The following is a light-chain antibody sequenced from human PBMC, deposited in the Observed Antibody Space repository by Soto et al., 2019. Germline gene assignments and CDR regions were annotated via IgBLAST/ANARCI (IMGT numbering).Light chain of an antibody. CDR2: ATS. Sequence: EIVLTQSPGTLSLAPGERATLSCRASQSISASYLAWYQRKPGQAHRLLIYATSTRATGIPERFSGSGSGTDFTLTISGLEPEDFAVYYCHQYDNSPYTFGQGTKVDIK. J-gene: IGKJ2*01. V-gene: IGKV3-20*01. CDR3: HQYDNSPYT. CDR1: QSISASY.